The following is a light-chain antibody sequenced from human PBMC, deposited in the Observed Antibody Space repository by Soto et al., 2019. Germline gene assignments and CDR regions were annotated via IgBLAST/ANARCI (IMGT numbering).Light chain of an antibody. CDR3: SSYTRGRLV. CDR2: NAF. J-gene: IGLJ2*01. CDR1: TSDVGGYNF. Sequence: QSALTQPASVSGSPGQSITISCTGTTSDVGGYNFVSWYQHHPGKAPKLMIYNAFDRPSGVSNRFSGSKSGNTASLTISGLQAEDEAHYYCSSYTRGRLVFGGGTKLTVL. V-gene: IGLV2-14*03.